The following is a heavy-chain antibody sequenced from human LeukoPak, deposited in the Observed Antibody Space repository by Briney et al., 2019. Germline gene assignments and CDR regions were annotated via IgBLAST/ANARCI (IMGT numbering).Heavy chain of an antibody. D-gene: IGHD3-22*01. J-gene: IGHJ4*02. CDR1: GFTFSSYA. CDR2: ISGSGGST. CDR3: AKDRIVTMIIVATAFDY. V-gene: IGHV3-23*01. Sequence: GGSLRLSCAASGFTFSSYAMSWVRQAPGKGLEWVSAISGSGGSTYYADSVKGRFTISRDNSKNTLYLQMNSLRAEDTAVYYCAKDRIVTMIIVATAFDYWGQGTLVTVSS.